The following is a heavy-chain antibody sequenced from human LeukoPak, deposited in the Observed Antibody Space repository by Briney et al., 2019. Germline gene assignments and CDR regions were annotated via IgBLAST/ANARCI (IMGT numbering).Heavy chain of an antibody. J-gene: IGHJ3*02. CDR3: VFGGVWFGELLSKDAFFDI. D-gene: IGHD3-10*01. CDR2: ISWNSGSI. Sequence: GRSLRLSCAASGFTFDDYAMPWVRQAPGKGLEWVSGISWNSGSIGYADSVKGRFTISRDNAKNSLYLQMNSLRAEDTALYYCVFGGVWFGELLSKDAFFDIWGQGTMVTVSS. CDR1: GFTFDDYA. V-gene: IGHV3-9*01.